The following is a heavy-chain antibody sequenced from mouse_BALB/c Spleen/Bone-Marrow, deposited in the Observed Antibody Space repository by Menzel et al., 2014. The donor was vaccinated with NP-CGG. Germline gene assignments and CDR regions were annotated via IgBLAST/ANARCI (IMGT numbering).Heavy chain of an antibody. V-gene: IGHV1S81*02. CDR2: INPSNGRT. CDR1: GYTFTRYW. CDR3: ARWLLQYFDV. D-gene: IGHD2-3*01. Sequence: VQLQQSGAELVKPGASVKLSCKASGYTFTRYWMHWVKQRPGQGLEWIGEINPSNGRTSYNEKFKSKATLTVDKSSNTAYMQLSSLTSEDSAVYYCARWLLQYFDVWGAGTTVTVSS. J-gene: IGHJ1*01.